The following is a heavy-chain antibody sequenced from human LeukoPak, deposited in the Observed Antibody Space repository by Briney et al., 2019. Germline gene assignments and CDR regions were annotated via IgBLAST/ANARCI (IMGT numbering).Heavy chain of an antibody. V-gene: IGHV3-30*02. Sequence: GGSLRLSCIVSGLTFTDAWMNWVRQAPGKGLEWVAFIRYDGSNIYYADSVKGRFTISRDNSKNTLYLQMNSLRAEDTAVYYCARFNYGSGSYPDYWGQGTLVTVSS. CDR3: ARFNYGSGSYPDY. J-gene: IGHJ4*02. CDR2: IRYDGSNI. CDR1: GLTFTDAW. D-gene: IGHD3-10*01.